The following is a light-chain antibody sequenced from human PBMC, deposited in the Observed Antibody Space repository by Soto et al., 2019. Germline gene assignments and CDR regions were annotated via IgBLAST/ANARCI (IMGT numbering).Light chain of an antibody. CDR1: QDINTY. CDR2: GAS. J-gene: IGKJ2*01. Sequence: DIQMTQSPSSLSASVGDRVTITCQASQDINTYLNWYQHKPGKAPKLLIYGASKLQTGVPSRFGGSRSGTDFTFTIISLQAEDIATYYCQRYERLPYTFGQGTKLDIK. V-gene: IGKV1-33*01. CDR3: QRYERLPYT.